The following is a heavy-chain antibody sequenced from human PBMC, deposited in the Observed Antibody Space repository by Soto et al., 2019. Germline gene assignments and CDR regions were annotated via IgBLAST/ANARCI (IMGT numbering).Heavy chain of an antibody. V-gene: IGHV1-69*13. CDR3: ARERGYSGYDYRPPYYYFDY. CDR1: GGTFSSYA. Sequence: SVKVSCKASGGTFSSYAISWVRQAPGQGLEWMGGIIPIFGTANYAQKFQGRVTITADESTSTAYMELSSLRSEDTAVYYCARERGYSGYDYRPPYYYFDYWGQGTLVTVSS. CDR2: IIPIFGTA. J-gene: IGHJ4*02. D-gene: IGHD5-12*01.